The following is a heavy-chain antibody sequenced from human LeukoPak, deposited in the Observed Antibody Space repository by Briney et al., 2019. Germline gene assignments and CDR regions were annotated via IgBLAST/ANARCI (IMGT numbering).Heavy chain of an antibody. CDR3: VRDNGGEHL. CDR1: GYTFGSYW. Sequence: GGSLRLSCAVSGYTFGSYWMYWVRQAPGKGLVWVSRINNDGSSTIYADSVKGRFTISRDNAKNTLYLQMNSLRDDDTAVYYCVRDNGGEHLWGQGTLVTVSS. CDR2: INNDGSST. J-gene: IGHJ4*02. D-gene: IGHD3-16*01. V-gene: IGHV3-74*01.